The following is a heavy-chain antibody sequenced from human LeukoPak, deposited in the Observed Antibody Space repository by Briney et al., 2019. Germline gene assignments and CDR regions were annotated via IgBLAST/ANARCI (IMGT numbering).Heavy chain of an antibody. CDR3: ARELAPDTRIGYFDY. CDR2: IWHDASNR. D-gene: IGHD5-18*01. Sequence: PGRSLRLSCAASGFTFSNYGMHWVRQAPGKGLEWVAVIWHDASNRYHADSVKGRFTISRDNSKNTLYLQMDSLRAEDSAVYYCARELAPDTRIGYFDYRGQGNLVTVSS. V-gene: IGHV3-33*01. J-gene: IGHJ4*02. CDR1: GFTFSNYG.